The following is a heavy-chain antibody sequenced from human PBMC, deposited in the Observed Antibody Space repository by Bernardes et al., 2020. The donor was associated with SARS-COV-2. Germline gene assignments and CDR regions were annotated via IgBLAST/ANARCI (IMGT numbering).Heavy chain of an antibody. CDR3: ARARVGANLHALDI. CDR1: GFTFGDYA. D-gene: IGHD1-26*01. Sequence: GGSLRLSCAVSGFTFGDYAMSWVRQAPGKGLEWVSYMSAGGTRIYYADSVKGRFTISNDPSKNTLYLEMNSLRAEDTALYYCARARVGANLHALDIWGQGTKVTVSS. CDR2: MSAGGTRI. J-gene: IGHJ3*02. V-gene: IGHV3-23*01.